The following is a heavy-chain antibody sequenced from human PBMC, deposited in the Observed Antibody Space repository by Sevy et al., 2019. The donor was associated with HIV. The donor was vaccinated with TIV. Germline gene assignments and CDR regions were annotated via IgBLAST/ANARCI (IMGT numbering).Heavy chain of an antibody. D-gene: IGHD5-12*01. CDR2: IWYDGSNK. CDR1: GFTFSSYG. V-gene: IGHV3-30*02. Sequence: GGSLRLSCAASGFTFSSYGMHWVSQAPGKGLEWVAFIWYDGSNKYYADSVKSRFTISRDNSTNTLYLQMNSLRADDTAVYYCARKLWNGYNLPIDYWGQGTLVMVSS. J-gene: IGHJ4*02. CDR3: ARKLWNGYNLPIDY.